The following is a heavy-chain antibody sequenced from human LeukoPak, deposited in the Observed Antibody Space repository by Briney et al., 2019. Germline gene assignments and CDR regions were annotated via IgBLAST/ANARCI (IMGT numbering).Heavy chain of an antibody. D-gene: IGHD2-2*01. CDR2: ISYDGSNE. CDR1: VHTFISYG. J-gene: IGHJ4*02. CDR3: AKDADRYCSSTSCHRPFDY. V-gene: IGHV3-30*18. Sequence: GGSLRLSCAASVHTFISYGSQSVRQAPAKGLEWEADISYDGSNEYYADSVKGRFTISRDNSKHTLYLQMNSLRAEDTAVYYCAKDADRYCSSTSCHRPFDYWGQGTLVTVSS.